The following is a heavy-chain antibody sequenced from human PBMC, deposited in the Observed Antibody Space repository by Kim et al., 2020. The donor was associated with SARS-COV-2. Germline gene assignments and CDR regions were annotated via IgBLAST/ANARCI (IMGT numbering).Heavy chain of an antibody. CDR3: ARDLSGYDLGLGAFDI. J-gene: IGHJ3*02. CDR1: GFTFSSYS. D-gene: IGHD5-12*01. V-gene: IGHV3-21*01. CDR2: ISSSSSYI. Sequence: GGSLRLSCAASGFTFSSYSMNWVRQAPGKGLEWVSSISSSSSYIYYADSVKGRFTISRDNAKNSLYLQMNSLRAEDTAVYYCARDLSGYDLGLGAFDIWGQGTMVTVSS.